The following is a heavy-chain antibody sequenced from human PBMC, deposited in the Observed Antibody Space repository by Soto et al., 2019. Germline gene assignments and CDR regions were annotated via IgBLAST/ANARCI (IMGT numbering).Heavy chain of an antibody. J-gene: IGHJ6*03. Sequence: PGGSLRLSCAASGFTFSSYSMNWVRQAPGKGLEWVSSISSSSSYIYYADSVKGRFTISRDNAKNSLYLQMNSLRAEDTAVYYCNSPWAVRGVEVYYYYMDFWGKGTTVTV. CDR1: GFTFSSYS. CDR2: ISSSSSYI. D-gene: IGHD3-10*01. V-gene: IGHV3-21*01. CDR3: NSPWAVRGVEVYYYYMDF.